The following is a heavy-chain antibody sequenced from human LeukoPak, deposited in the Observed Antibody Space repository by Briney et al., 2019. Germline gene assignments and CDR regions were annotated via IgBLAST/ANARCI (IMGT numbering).Heavy chain of an antibody. CDR3: ARVGVVVAATYNWFDP. J-gene: IGHJ5*02. CDR2: IYATGST. D-gene: IGHD2-15*01. CDR1: GGSISSYF. V-gene: IGHV4-4*07. Sequence: SETLSLTCTVSGGSISSYFWSWIRQPAGKGLEYIGRIYATGSTTYNPSLKSRVTISVDTSKNQFSLKLSSVTAADTAVYYCARVGVVVAATYNWFDPWGQGTLVTVSS.